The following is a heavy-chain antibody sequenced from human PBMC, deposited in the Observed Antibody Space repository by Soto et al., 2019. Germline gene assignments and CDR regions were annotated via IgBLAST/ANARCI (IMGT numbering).Heavy chain of an antibody. D-gene: IGHD5-12*01. CDR3: TSAFEYSGYDSPNWFAP. Sequence: PGGSLRLSCAASVFTFSGSAMHWVRQASGKGLEWVGRIRSKANSYATAYAASVKGRFTISRDDSKNTAYLQMNSLKTEDTAVYYCTSAFEYSGYDSPNWFAPWGQGTLVPVSP. J-gene: IGHJ5*02. CDR2: IRSKANSYAT. V-gene: IGHV3-73*01. CDR1: VFTFSGSA.